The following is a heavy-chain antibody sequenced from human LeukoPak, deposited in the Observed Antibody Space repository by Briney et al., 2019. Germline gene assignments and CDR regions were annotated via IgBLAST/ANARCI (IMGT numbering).Heavy chain of an antibody. J-gene: IGHJ4*02. CDR2: IIPIFGTA. Sequence: ASVKVSCKASGGTFSSYAISWVRQAPGQGLEWMGGIIPIFGTANYAQKFQGRVTITADESTSTAYMELSSLRSEDTAVYYCARTMGQYSSSWLHDYWGQGTLVTVSS. V-gene: IGHV1-69*13. CDR1: GGTFSSYA. D-gene: IGHD6-13*01. CDR3: ARTMGQYSSSWLHDY.